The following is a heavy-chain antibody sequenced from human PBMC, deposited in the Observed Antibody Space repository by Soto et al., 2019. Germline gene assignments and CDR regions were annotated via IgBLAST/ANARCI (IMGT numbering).Heavy chain of an antibody. Sequence: QLVESGGASVQPGGSLRLSCTASGFALSRYWMYLVRQAPGKGLVWVSHINSGGNITPYAESVRGRFTISRANSKNTLYLDMHSLTTDDTAVYFCVRSLWSPYFYYGLDVWAHETTVSVSS. J-gene: IGHJ6*02. D-gene: IGHD2-21*01. CDR2: INSGGNIT. CDR1: GFALSRYW. V-gene: IGHV3-74*01. CDR3: VRSLWSPYFYYGLDV.